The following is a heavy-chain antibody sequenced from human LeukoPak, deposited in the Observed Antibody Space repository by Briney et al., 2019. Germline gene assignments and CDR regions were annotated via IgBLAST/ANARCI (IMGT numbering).Heavy chain of an antibody. D-gene: IGHD3-10*01. CDR3: ARGIRQYYFDY. V-gene: IGHV1-18*04. Sequence: ASVKVSCKASGYTLTAYYMHWVRQAPGRGLEWMGWISAYNGNTNYAQKLQGRVTMTTDTSTSTAYMELRSLRSDDTAVYYCARGIRQYYFDYWGQGTLVTVSS. J-gene: IGHJ4*02. CDR1: GYTLTAYY. CDR2: ISAYNGNT.